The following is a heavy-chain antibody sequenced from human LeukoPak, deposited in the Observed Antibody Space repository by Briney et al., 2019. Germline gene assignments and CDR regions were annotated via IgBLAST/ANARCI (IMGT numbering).Heavy chain of an antibody. V-gene: IGHV4-59*01. CDR1: GGSISSYY. CDR3: ARDLGYCSGGSCLTFDY. D-gene: IGHD2-15*01. CDR2: IYYSGST. J-gene: IGHJ4*02. Sequence: SETLSLTCTVSGGSISSYYWSWIRQPPGKGLEWIGYIYYSGSTNYNPSLKSRVTISVDTSKNQFSLKLSSVTAADTAVYYCARDLGYCSGGSCLTFDYWGQGTLVTVSS.